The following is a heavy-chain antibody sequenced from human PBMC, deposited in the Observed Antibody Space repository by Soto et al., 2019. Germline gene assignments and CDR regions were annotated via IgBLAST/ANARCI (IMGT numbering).Heavy chain of an antibody. CDR2: INPNSGGT. Sequence: GASVKVSCKASGYTFTGYYMHWVRQAPGQGLEWMGWINPNSGGTNYAQKFQGRVTMTRDTSISAAYMELSRLRSDDTAVYYCARGWRSGDAYNDPYYFDYWGQGTLVTVSS. D-gene: IGHD1-1*01. CDR1: GYTFTGYY. CDR3: ARGWRSGDAYNDPYYFDY. J-gene: IGHJ4*02. V-gene: IGHV1-2*02.